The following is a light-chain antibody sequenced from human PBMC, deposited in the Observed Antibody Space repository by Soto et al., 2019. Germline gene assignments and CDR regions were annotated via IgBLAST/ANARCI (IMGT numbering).Light chain of an antibody. CDR1: QSVSSY. CDR3: QQYGSSLPWT. CDR2: GAS. Sequence: GLSQSPATVSLSPGERATLSCRASQSVSSYLAWYQQKPGQAPRLLIYGASTRATGIPDRFSGSGSGTDFTLTISRLEPEDFAVFYCQQYGSSLPWTFGQGTKVDIK. J-gene: IGKJ1*01. V-gene: IGKV3-20*01.